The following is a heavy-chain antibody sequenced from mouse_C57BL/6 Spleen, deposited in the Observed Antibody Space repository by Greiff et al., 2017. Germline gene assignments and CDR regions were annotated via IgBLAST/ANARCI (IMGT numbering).Heavy chain of an antibody. Sequence: VQVVESGGGLVKPGGSLKLSCAASGFTFSDYGMHWVRQAPEKGLEWVAYISSGSSTIYYADTVKGRFTISRDNAKNTLFLQMTSLRSEDTAMYYCARKDYGSSYNYAMDYWGQGTSVTVSS. CDR3: ARKDYGSSYNYAMDY. CDR2: ISSGSSTI. D-gene: IGHD1-1*01. CDR1: GFTFSDYG. V-gene: IGHV5-17*01. J-gene: IGHJ4*01.